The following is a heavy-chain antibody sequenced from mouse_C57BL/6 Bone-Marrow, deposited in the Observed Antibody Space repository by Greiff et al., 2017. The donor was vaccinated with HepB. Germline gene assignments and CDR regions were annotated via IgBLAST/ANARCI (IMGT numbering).Heavy chain of an antibody. CDR1: GFTFSDYY. J-gene: IGHJ1*03. V-gene: IGHV5-12*01. CDR3: AREYDYGSSYRYFDV. Sequence: EVMLVESGGGLVQPGGSLKLSCAASGFTFSDYYMYWVRQTPEKRLEWVAYISNGGGSTYYPDTVKGRFTISRDNAKNTLYLQMSRLKSEDTAMYYCAREYDYGSSYRYFDVWGTGTTLTVSS. CDR2: ISNGGGST. D-gene: IGHD1-1*01.